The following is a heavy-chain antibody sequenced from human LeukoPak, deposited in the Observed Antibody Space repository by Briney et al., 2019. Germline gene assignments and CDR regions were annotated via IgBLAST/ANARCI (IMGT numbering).Heavy chain of an antibody. CDR3: AKDFRKYDILTGLRPRSRFDY. D-gene: IGHD3-9*01. Sequence: GGSLRLSCAASGFTFSSYAMSWVRQAPGKGLEWVSAISGSGGSTYYADSVKGRFTISRDNSKNTLYLQMNSLRAEDTAVYYCAKDFRKYDILTGLRPRSRFDYWGQGTLVTVSS. J-gene: IGHJ4*02. CDR2: ISGSGGST. CDR1: GFTFSSYA. V-gene: IGHV3-23*01.